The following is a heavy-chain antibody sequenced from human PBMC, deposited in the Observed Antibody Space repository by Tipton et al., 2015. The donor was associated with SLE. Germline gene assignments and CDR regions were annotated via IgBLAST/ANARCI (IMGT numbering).Heavy chain of an antibody. CDR1: GGSISSSSYY. D-gene: IGHD6-13*01. CDR3: ASRRGYLAAARGDY. V-gene: IGHV4-39*01. J-gene: IGHJ4*02. CDR2: IYYSGST. Sequence: TLSLTCTVSGGSISSSSYYWGWIRQPPGKGLEWIGIIYYSGSTYYNPSLKSRVTISVDTSKNQFSLKLSSVTAADTAVYYCASRRGYLAAARGDYWGQGTLVTVSS.